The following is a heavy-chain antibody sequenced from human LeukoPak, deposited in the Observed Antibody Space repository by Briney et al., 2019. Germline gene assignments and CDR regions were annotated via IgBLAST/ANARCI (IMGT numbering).Heavy chain of an antibody. Sequence: GASVKVSCKGSGGTFNSYANSWGRQGQGQGNEGKGGSITIFGTANYEKKFQGRVTITTDETTSKDYTELSSLRSEDTAVYYCARSRGGQITGDFDYWGQGTLVTFSS. V-gene: IGHV1-69*05. CDR1: GGTFNSYA. CDR2: SITIFGTA. CDR3: ARSRGGQITGDFDY. J-gene: IGHJ4*02. D-gene: IGHD1-14*01.